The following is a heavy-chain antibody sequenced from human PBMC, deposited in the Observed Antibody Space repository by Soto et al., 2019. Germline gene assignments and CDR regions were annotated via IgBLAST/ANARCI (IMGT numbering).Heavy chain of an antibody. D-gene: IGHD2-2*01. CDR1: GFTFSNYA. Sequence: SXRLSYAASGFTFSNYAMTWVRQGSGKVLEWVSAISGSGGSAYYADSVKGRFTISRDNSKNTLYLQMNSLRADDSGVYYCAKDPYSGVLVPVAIGFDPWGPGTLVTVSS. V-gene: IGHV3-23*01. CDR3: AKDPYSGVLVPVAIGFDP. CDR2: ISGSGGSA. J-gene: IGHJ5*02.